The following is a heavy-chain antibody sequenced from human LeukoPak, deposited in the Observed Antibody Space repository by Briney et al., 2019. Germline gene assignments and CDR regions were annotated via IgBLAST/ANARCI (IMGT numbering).Heavy chain of an antibody. CDR3: ARHDSWPRVFDY. Sequence: SETLSLTCTVSGGSISSNNYYWGWIRQPPGKGLEWIGSIYYSGSTYYNPSLKSRVTISVDTSKNQFSLKLSSVTAADTAVYYCARHDSWPRVFDYWGQGTLVTVSS. D-gene: IGHD6-13*01. V-gene: IGHV4-39*01. CDR1: GGSISSNNYY. CDR2: IYYSGST. J-gene: IGHJ4*02.